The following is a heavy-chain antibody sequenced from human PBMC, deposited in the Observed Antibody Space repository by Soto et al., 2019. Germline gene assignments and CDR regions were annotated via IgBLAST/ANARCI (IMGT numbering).Heavy chain of an antibody. J-gene: IGHJ4*02. D-gene: IGHD3-22*01. Sequence: ASVKVSCKASGYTFNNYGINWVRQAPGRGLEWVGWISADDGNTNYAQNLQGRITMTTDTSSNTAYMELRSLRSDDTAIYYCARGRYYYGSSAYWGQGTPVTVSS. CDR1: GYTFNNYG. CDR3: ARGRYYYGSSAY. V-gene: IGHV1-18*01. CDR2: ISADDGNT.